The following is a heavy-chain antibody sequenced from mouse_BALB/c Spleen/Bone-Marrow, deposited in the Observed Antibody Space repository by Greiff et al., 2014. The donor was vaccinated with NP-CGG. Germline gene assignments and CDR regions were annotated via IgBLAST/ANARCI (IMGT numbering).Heavy chain of an antibody. D-gene: IGHD2-13*01. J-gene: IGHJ3*01. V-gene: IGHV5-6-3*01. Sequence: EVKLMESGGGLVQPGGSLKLSCAASGFTFSNYGMSWVRQTPDKRLDLVATINSNGGTTYYPDSVKGRFTISRDNAKNTLYLQMSSLKSEDTAMYFCAGGLYYVAYGPGFAYWGQGTLVTVSA. CDR3: AGGLYYVAYGPGFAY. CDR1: GFTFSNYG. CDR2: INSNGGTT.